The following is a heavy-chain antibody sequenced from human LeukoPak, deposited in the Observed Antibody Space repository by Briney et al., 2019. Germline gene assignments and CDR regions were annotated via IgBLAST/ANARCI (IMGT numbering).Heavy chain of an antibody. Sequence: ASVKVSCKVSGYTLTELSMHWVRQAPGKGLEWMGDFDPEDGETIYAQKFQGRVTMTEDTSTDTAYMELSSLRSEDTAVYYCATSSLGYYDSSGYYLDAFDIWGQGTMVTVSS. CDR1: GYTLTELS. V-gene: IGHV1-24*01. J-gene: IGHJ3*02. D-gene: IGHD3-22*01. CDR3: ATSSLGYYDSSGYYLDAFDI. CDR2: FDPEDGET.